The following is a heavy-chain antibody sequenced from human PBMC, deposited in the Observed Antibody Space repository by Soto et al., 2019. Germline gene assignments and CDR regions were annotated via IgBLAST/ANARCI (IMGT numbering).Heavy chain of an antibody. CDR1: GFTFSNYA. V-gene: IGHV3-23*01. CDR3: AKSSQSWNYYYFVMDV. CDR2: IIDSGGRT. D-gene: IGHD3-3*01. Sequence: GGSLRLSCAASGFTFSNYAMSWVRQAPGKGLEWVSGIIDSGGRTYYSDSVKGRFTISRDNSKNTLYLQMNRLRAEDTAVYYCAKSSQSWNYYYFVMDVWGHGTTATVS. J-gene: IGHJ6*02.